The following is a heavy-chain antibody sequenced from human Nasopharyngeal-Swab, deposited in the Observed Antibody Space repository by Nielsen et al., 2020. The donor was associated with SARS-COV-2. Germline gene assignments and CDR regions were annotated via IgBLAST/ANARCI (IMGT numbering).Heavy chain of an antibody. CDR2: IKQDGSEK. D-gene: IGHD2-2*01. J-gene: IGHJ5*02. CDR3: ARVLVPAARHGNWFDP. V-gene: IGHV3-7*01. Sequence: VRQAPGKGLEWVANIKQDGSEKYYVDSVKGRFTISRDNAKNSLYLQMNSLRAEDTAVYYCARVLVPAARHGNWFDPWGQGTLVTVSS.